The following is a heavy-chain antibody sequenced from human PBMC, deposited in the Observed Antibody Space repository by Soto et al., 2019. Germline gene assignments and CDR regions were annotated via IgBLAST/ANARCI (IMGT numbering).Heavy chain of an antibody. D-gene: IGHD2-15*01. CDR2: ISYDGSNK. V-gene: IGHV3-30*03. Sequence: SRTLSGTPSGITFSRYRKHWVQQAPGKGLEWVAVISYDGSNKYYADSVKGRFTISRDNSENTLYLQMNSLRAEVTAVYYCARGRVVVVAATGFDYWGRGSLVTVSS. CDR3: ARGRVVVVAATGFDY. CDR1: GITFSRYR. J-gene: IGHJ4*02.